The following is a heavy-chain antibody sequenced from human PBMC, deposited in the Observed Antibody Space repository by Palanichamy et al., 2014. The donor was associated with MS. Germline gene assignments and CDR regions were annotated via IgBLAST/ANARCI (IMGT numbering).Heavy chain of an antibody. D-gene: IGHD4/OR15-4a*01. V-gene: IGHV4-31*03. CDR1: WLPQPWFSL. CDR2: YDSATT. CDR3: ARGGPMVAGHFDY. J-gene: IGHJ4*02. Sequence: QVQMQESGPRTGEAFRDPVPHLHCLWWLPQPWFSLLELDPPAPREGPGVDWIHYDSATTYYAPSLKSRVSMSMDTSKDQFSLKMNSLTAADTAVYFCARGGPMVAGHFDYWGQGILVTVSS.